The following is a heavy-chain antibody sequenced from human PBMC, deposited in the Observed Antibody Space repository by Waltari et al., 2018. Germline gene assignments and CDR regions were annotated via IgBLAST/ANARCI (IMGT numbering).Heavy chain of an antibody. CDR3: ARDPGRGYSYGYYFDY. CDR2: IYYSGST. CDR1: GYSISSGYY. D-gene: IGHD5-18*01. Sequence: QVQLQESGPGLVKPSETLSLTCAVSGYSISSGYYWGWIRQPPGKGLEWIGYIYYSGSTNYNPSLKRRVNRSVDTSKNQFSLKLSSVTAADTAVYYCARDPGRGYSYGYYFDYWGQGTLVTVSS. V-gene: IGHV4-61*01. J-gene: IGHJ4*02.